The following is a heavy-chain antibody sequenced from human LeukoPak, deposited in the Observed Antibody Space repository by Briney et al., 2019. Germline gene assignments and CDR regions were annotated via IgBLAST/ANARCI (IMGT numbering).Heavy chain of an antibody. D-gene: IGHD1-26*01. J-gene: IGHJ4*02. CDR2: ISPTGSTT. Sequence: GGSLRLSCTASGFSFSGHWMHWARQLPGKGLVWVSRISPTGSTTSYADSVKGRFTISRDNSKNTLYLKMNSLRAEDTAVYYCAKGTDSGSDYWGQGTLVTVSS. CDR3: AKGTDSGSDY. CDR1: GFSFSGHW. V-gene: IGHV3-74*01.